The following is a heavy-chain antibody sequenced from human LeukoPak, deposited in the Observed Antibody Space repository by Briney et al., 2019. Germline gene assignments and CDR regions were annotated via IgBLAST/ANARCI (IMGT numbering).Heavy chain of an antibody. D-gene: IGHD5-18*01. V-gene: IGHV1-46*01. CDR2: INPSGGST. J-gene: IGHJ4*02. Sequence: ASVKVSCKASGYTFTRYYMHWVRQAPGQGLEWMGVINPSGGSTRYAQSFQGRVTLTRDTSTSTFYMGLSSLRSEDTAVYYCARDLEIDGYSYGVFVYWGQGTLLTVSS. CDR1: GYTFTRYY. CDR3: ARDLEIDGYSYGVFVY.